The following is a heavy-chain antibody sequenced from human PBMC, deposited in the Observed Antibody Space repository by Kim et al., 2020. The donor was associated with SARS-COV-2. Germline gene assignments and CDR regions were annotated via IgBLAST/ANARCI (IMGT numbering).Heavy chain of an antibody. CDR1: GFTFSSYS. Sequence: GGSLRLSCAASGFTFSSYSMNWVRQAPGKGLEWVSSISSSSSSIYYADSVKGRFTISRDNAKNSLYLQMNSLRAEDTAVYYCAREGGMATITDFDYWGQGTLVTVSS. D-gene: IGHD5-12*01. J-gene: IGHJ4*02. CDR3: AREGGMATITDFDY. CDR2: ISSSSSSI. V-gene: IGHV3-21*01.